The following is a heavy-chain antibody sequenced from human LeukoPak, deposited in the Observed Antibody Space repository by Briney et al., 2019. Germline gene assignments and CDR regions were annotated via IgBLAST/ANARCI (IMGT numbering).Heavy chain of an antibody. CDR2: INHSGIT. V-gene: IGHV4-34*01. Sequence: SETLSLTCAVYGVSFSGYYWSWIRQPPGKGLEWIGEINHSGITKYNPSLKSRVIISLDTSKNQFSLKLGSVTAADTAVYYCARGPPYTYDSSDYYRFDYWGQGTLVTVSS. J-gene: IGHJ4*02. CDR3: ARGPPYTYDSSDYYRFDY. CDR1: GVSFSGYY. D-gene: IGHD3-22*01.